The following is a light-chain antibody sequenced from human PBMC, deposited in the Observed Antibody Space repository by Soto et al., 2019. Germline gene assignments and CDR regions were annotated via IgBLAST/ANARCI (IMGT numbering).Light chain of an antibody. CDR2: GTS. J-gene: IGKJ1*01. CDR3: QQYGSSSWT. CDR1: QSVSSSY. Sequence: EIVLTQSPGTLSLSPGERATLSCRASQSVSSSYLAWYQQKPGQAPRLLIYGTSSRATTIPDRFSGSGSGTDLTLNISRLEPEDVAVYYCQQYGSSSWTFGQGTKVDIK. V-gene: IGKV3-20*01.